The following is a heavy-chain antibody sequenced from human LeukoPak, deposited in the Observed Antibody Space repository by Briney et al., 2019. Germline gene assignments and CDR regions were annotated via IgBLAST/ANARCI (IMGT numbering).Heavy chain of an antibody. CDR3: ARLRQTIRYYYGSGSSMYYFDY. CDR2: INHSGST. J-gene: IGHJ4*02. V-gene: IGHV4-39*07. Sequence: SETLSLTCTVSGGSISSSSYYWSWIRQPPGKGLEWIGEINHSGSTNYNPSLTSRVTISVDTSKNQFSLKLSSVTAADTAVYYCARLRQTIRYYYGSGSSMYYFDYWGQGTLVTVSS. CDR1: GGSISSSSYY. D-gene: IGHD3-10*01.